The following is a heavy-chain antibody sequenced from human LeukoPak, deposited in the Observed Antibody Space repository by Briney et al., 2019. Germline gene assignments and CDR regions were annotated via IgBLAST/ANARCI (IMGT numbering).Heavy chain of an antibody. CDR3: ARHEGVRWLQPYARDFDY. CDR1: GGSFSGYY. V-gene: IGHV4-34*01. D-gene: IGHD5-24*01. J-gene: IGHJ4*02. CDR2: INHSGST. Sequence: PSETLSLTCAVYGGSFSGYYWSWIRQPPGKGLEWIGEINHSGSTNYNLSLKSRVTISVDTSKNQFSLKLSSVTAADTAVYYCARHEGVRWLQPYARDFDYWGQGTLVTVSS.